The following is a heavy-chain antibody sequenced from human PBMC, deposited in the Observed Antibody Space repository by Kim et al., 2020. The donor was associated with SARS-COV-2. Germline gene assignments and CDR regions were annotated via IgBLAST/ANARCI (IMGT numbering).Heavy chain of an antibody. Sequence: SEPLSLTCAVYGGSFSGYYWSWIRQPPGKGLEWIGEINHSGSINYNPSLKSRVTISVDTSKNQFSLKLSSVAAADTAVYYCARGGGSVWGSYRFNYYGMDVWGQGTTVTVSS. CDR2: INHSGSI. CDR3: ARGGGSVWGSYRFNYYGMDV. V-gene: IGHV4-34*01. D-gene: IGHD3-16*02. CDR1: GGSFSGYY. J-gene: IGHJ6*02.